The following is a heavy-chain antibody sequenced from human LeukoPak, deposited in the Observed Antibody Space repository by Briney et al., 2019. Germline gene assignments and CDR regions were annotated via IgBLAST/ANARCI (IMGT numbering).Heavy chain of an antibody. Sequence: PGGSLRLSCAASGFAFSTYWMSWVRQAPGKGLEWVANIKEDGSEKYYVDSVKGRFTISRDNAKNSLYLQMNSLRAEDTAVYYCARAPPNSIGHRVGTHFDYWGQGTLVTVSS. J-gene: IGHJ4*02. CDR1: GFAFSTYW. D-gene: IGHD1-26*01. V-gene: IGHV3-7*01. CDR2: IKEDGSEK. CDR3: ARAPPNSIGHRVGTHFDY.